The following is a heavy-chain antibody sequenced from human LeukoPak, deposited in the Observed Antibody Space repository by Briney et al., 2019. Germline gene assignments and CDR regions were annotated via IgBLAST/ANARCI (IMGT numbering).Heavy chain of an antibody. Sequence: ASVKVSCKASGGTFSGYAISWVRQAPGQGLEWMGRIIPILGIANYAQKFQGRVTITADKSTSTAYMELSSLRSEDTAVYYCARDKSDGYYDSSGYLCYWGQGTLVTVSS. CDR1: GGTFSGYA. CDR3: ARDKSDGYYDSSGYLCY. D-gene: IGHD3-22*01. CDR2: IIPILGIA. J-gene: IGHJ4*02. V-gene: IGHV1-69*04.